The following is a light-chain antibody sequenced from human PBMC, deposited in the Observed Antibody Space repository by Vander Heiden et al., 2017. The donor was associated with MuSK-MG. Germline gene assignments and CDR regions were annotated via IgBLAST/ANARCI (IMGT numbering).Light chain of an antibody. CDR1: QSINIW. V-gene: IGKV1-5*01. J-gene: IGKJ4*01. CDR2: DAS. CDR3: QQYNSPPLT. Sequence: DIQITQSPSTLSASVGDRVTITCRASQSINIWLAWYQQKAGKAPKLLIYDASSLQGGVPSRFSGSGSVTEFTLTISSLQPDDFATYYCQQYNSPPLTFGGGTKVEIK.